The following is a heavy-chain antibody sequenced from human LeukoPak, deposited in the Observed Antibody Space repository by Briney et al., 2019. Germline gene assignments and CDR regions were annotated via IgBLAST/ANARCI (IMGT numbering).Heavy chain of an antibody. CDR1: GFIVTSNY. Sequence: GGSLRLSCTASGFIVTSNYINWVRQAPGRGLEWVSLVYSGGSTYYADSVKGRFTISRDNSKNMVHLQMNSLRAEDTAMYYCARDPPAVLIDTYGWGQGTLVTVSS. CDR3: ARDPPAVLIDTYG. D-gene: IGHD2-8*01. J-gene: IGHJ4*02. CDR2: VYSGGST. V-gene: IGHV3-66*01.